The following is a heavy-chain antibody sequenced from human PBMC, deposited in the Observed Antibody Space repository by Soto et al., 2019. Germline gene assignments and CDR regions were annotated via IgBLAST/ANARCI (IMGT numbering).Heavy chain of an antibody. J-gene: IGHJ6*02. CDR2: IFYSGST. D-gene: IGHD2-15*01. V-gene: IGHV4-39*01. CDR1: GGSISSSSYY. CDR3: ARHLTYCSAGSCYSYFPYSGMDV. Sequence: SETLSLTCTVSGGSISSSSYYWGWIRQPPGKGLEWIGSIFYSGSTYYNPSLKSRVTISVDTSKNQFSLKLSSVTAADTAVYYCARHLTYCSAGSCYSYFPYSGMDVWGQGTTVTVSS.